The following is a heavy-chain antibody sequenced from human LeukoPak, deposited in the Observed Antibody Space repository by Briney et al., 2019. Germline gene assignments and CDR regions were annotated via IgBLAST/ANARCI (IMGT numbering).Heavy chain of an antibody. V-gene: IGHV1-2*02. CDR2: INPNSGGT. CDR3: ARVLRDGYPTNYYFDY. CDR1: GYTFTGYY. J-gene: IGHJ4*02. D-gene: IGHD5-24*01. Sequence: ASVKVSCKASGYTFTGYYMHWVRQAPGQGLEWMGWINPNSGGTNYAQKFQGRVTMTRDTSISTAYMELSRLRSDDTAVYYCARVLRDGYPTNYYFDYWGQGTLVTVSS.